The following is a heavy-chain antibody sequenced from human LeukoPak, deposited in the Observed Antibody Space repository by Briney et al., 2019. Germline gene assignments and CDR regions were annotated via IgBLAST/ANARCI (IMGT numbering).Heavy chain of an antibody. D-gene: IGHD3-10*01. CDR1: SGSISTSNYY. Sequence: SETLSLTCTVSSGSISTSNYYWGWVRQPPGKALEWIGNIFYSGSTYYSPSLNSRVTISVDTSNNHLSLKLTSVTAADTAVYYCAASIWFGIYPDYWGQGTLVTVSS. V-gene: IGHV4-39*07. CDR3: AASIWFGIYPDY. J-gene: IGHJ4*02. CDR2: IFYSGST.